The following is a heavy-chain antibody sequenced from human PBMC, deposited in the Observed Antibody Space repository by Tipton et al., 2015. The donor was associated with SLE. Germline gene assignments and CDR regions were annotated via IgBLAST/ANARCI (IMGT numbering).Heavy chain of an antibody. Sequence: SLRLSCAASGFTFDDYAVHWVRQTPGKGLEWVSGISWNSGSIGYADSVKGRFTISRDDSKNTLYLQMSSLRAEDTAIYYCGKGLNFDFWSGFGMDVWGQGTTVTVS. CDR2: ISWNSGSI. CDR1: GFTFDDYA. CDR3: GKGLNFDFWSGFGMDV. D-gene: IGHD3-3*01. J-gene: IGHJ6*02. V-gene: IGHV3-9*01.